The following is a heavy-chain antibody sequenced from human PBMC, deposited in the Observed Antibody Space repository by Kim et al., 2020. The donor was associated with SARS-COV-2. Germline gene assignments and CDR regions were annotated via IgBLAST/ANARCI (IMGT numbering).Heavy chain of an antibody. J-gene: IGHJ5*02. CDR2: IYYTGST. V-gene: IGHV4-59*01. CDR3: ARGVVGATGNWFDP. Sequence: SETLSLTCTVSGGSISSYYWIWIRQPPGKGLEWIGYIYYTGSTNYNPSLKSRVTISVDTSKNQFSLKLSSVTAADTAVYYCARGVVGATGNWFDPWGQGTLVTVSS. CDR1: GGSISSYY. D-gene: IGHD1-26*01.